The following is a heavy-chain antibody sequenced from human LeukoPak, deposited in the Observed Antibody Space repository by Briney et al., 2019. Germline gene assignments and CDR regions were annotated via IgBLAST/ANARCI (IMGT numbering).Heavy chain of an antibody. V-gene: IGHV1-2*04. Sequence: ASVKVSCKASGYTFTGYYMHWVRQAPGQGLEWMGWINPNSGGTNYAQKFQGWVTMTRDTSISTAYMELSRLRSDDTAVYYCARAANPYCSGGSGYSGSTYYYGMDVWGKGTTVTVSS. CDR2: INPNSGGT. D-gene: IGHD2-15*01. CDR3: ARAANPYCSGGSGYSGSTYYYGMDV. CDR1: GYTFTGYY. J-gene: IGHJ6*04.